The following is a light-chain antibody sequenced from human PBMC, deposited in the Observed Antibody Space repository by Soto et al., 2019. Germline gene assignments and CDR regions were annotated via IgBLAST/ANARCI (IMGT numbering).Light chain of an antibody. V-gene: IGKV1-5*03. J-gene: IGKJ1*01. CDR2: MAS. CDR1: QSISSS. CDR3: QQYNSYSRT. Sequence: DIQMTQTPSTLSASVGDRVTITCRASQSISSSLAWYQQKPGKAPKLLIYMASSLESGVPSRFSGSGSGTEFTLTISSLQPDDFATYYCQQYNSYSRTFGQGTKV.